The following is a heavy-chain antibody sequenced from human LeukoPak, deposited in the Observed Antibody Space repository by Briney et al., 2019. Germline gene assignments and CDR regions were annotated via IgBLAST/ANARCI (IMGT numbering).Heavy chain of an antibody. CDR2: IIPILGIA. D-gene: IGHD1-26*01. J-gene: IGHJ3*02. Sequence: SVKVSCKASGYTFTSYAMHWVGQAPGQRLEWMGRIIPILGIASYAQKFQGRVTITADKSTSTAYMELSSLRSEDTAVYYCARDRRGGNSGYDAFDIWGQGTMVTVSS. CDR3: ARDRRGGNSGYDAFDI. V-gene: IGHV1-69*04. CDR1: GYTFTSYA.